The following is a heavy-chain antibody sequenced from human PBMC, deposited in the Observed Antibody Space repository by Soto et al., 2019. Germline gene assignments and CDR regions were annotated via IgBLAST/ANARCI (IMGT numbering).Heavy chain of an antibody. CDR3: SRDYYSIYGTVDYYYGMDL. D-gene: IGHD4-4*01. Sequence: QVQLVESGGGVVQPGRSLRLSCAASGFTFSSYGMHWVRQAPGKGLEWVAVIWYDGSNKYYADSVKGRFTISRDNSKNTLYLQMNSMRAEDTAVYYCSRDYYSIYGTVDYYYGMDLWGQGTTVTVYS. V-gene: IGHV3-33*01. CDR1: GFTFSSYG. J-gene: IGHJ6*01. CDR2: IWYDGSNK.